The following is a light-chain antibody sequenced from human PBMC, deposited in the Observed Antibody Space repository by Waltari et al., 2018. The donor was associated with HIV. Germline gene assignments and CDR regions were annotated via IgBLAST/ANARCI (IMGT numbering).Light chain of an antibody. CDR3: QAWDSSSAVV. CDR1: TLGDTY. CDR2: QKS. J-gene: IGLJ2*01. Sequence: SYELTQPPSVSVSPGQTASITCSGDTLGDTYASWYQQKPGQSPVLVIYQKSKRPSGIPERFSGSNSGDTATLTISGTQAVDEADYYCQAWDSSSAVVFGGGTKLTVL. V-gene: IGLV3-1*01.